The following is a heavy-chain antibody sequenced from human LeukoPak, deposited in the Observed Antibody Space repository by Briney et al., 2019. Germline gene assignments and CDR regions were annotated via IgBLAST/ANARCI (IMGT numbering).Heavy chain of an antibody. D-gene: IGHD2-15*01. CDR2: IIPIFGTA. CDR1: GGTFSSYA. Sequence: SVKVSCKASGGTFSSYAISWVRQAPGQGLEWMGGIIPIFGTANYAQKFQGRVTITTDESTSTAYMELSSLRSEDTAVYYCASRYCSGGSCYGWYFDLWGQGTPVTVSS. J-gene: IGHJ2*01. CDR3: ASRYCSGGSCYGWYFDL. V-gene: IGHV1-69*05.